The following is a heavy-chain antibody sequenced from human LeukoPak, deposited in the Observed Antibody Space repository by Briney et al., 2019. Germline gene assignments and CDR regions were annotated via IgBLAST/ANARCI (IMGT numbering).Heavy chain of an antibody. CDR2: IYYSGST. D-gene: IGHD3-10*01. CDR1: GGSISSGDYY. CDR3: AGGDYYYYYMDV. Sequence: SETLSLTCTVSGGSISSGDYYWSWIRQPPGKGLEWIGYIYYSGSTYYNPSLKSRVTISVDTSKNQFSLKLSSVTAADTALYYCAGGDYYYYYMDVWGKGTTVTVSS. J-gene: IGHJ6*03. V-gene: IGHV4-30-4*08.